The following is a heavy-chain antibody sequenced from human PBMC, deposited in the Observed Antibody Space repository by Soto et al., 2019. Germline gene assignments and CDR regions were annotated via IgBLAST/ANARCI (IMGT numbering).Heavy chain of an antibody. D-gene: IGHD4-17*01. CDR2: ISSSSSTI. CDR3: ASPTPYGDYDWYFDL. CDR1: GFTFSSYS. Sequence: GGSLRLSCAASGFTFSSYSMNWVRQAPGKGLEWVSYISSSSSTIYYADSVKGRFTISRDNAKNSLYLQMNSLRDEDTAVYYCASPTPYGDYDWYFDLGGRGALVTVSS. J-gene: IGHJ2*01. V-gene: IGHV3-48*02.